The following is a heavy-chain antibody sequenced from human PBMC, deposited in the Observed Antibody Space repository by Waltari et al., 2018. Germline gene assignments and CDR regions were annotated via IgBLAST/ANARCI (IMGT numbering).Heavy chain of an antibody. V-gene: IGHV4-34*01. D-gene: IGHD3-9*01. CDR1: GGSLGGFS. J-gene: IGHJ2*01. CDR2: INLAGTT. Sequence: QVQLQQWGAGLLKPSETLSLTCAVSGGSLGGFSWSWLRQAPGKGLGWIGEINLAGTTNYNPSLKSRVTVSVDTSKKQFSLNLSSVTAADTGVYYCALDDDILTGPTSNWYFDIWGRGTLVTVSS. CDR3: ALDDDILTGPTSNWYFDI.